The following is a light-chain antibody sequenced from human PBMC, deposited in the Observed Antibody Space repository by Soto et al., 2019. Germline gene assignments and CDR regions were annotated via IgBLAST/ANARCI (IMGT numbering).Light chain of an antibody. Sequence: EIVLTQSPGTLSLSPGERATLSCRASHSVSSTYLAWYQQKPGQAPRLLIYGASSRATGIPDRFSGSGSGTDFPLTISSLEPEDFAVYYWQQYGGSPPYSFGQGTKLEIK. CDR3: QQYGGSPPYS. CDR2: GAS. CDR1: HSVSSTY. J-gene: IGKJ2*01. V-gene: IGKV3-20*01.